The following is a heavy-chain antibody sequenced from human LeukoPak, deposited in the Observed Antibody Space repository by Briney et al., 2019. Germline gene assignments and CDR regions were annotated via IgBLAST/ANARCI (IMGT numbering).Heavy chain of an antibody. CDR1: GFTFTSYW. CDR2: INSDGSSI. CDR3: AKSPGIGTYGDRSTAVDY. V-gene: IGHV3-74*01. D-gene: IGHD4-17*01. Sequence: GGSLRLSCAASGFTFTSYWMHWVRQAPGKGLVWVSRINSDGSSISYADSVKGRFTISRDNAKKTLYLQMNSLRAEDTTVYYCAKSPGIGTYGDRSTAVDYWGQGTLVTVSS. J-gene: IGHJ4*02.